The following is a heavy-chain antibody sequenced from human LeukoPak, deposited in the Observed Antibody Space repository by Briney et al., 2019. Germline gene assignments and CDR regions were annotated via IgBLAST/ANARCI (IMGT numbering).Heavy chain of an antibody. V-gene: IGHV4-59*01. CDR1: GGSISSYY. Sequence: SETLSLTCTVSGGSISSYYWSWIRQPPGKGLEWIGYIYYSGSTNYNPSLKSRVTISVDTSKNQFSLKLSSVTAADTAVYYCARTRGSVPAAPNWFDPWGQGTLVTVSS. CDR2: IYYSGST. D-gene: IGHD2-2*01. CDR3: ARTRGSVPAAPNWFDP. J-gene: IGHJ5*02.